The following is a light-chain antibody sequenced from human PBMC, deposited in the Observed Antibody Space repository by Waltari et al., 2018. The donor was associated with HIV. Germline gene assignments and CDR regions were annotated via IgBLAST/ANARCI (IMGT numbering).Light chain of an antibody. J-gene: IGLJ2*01. Sequence: QSVLTQPPSVSAAPGQKVTISCSGSSSNIGHNYVSWYQQLPGTAPKLLIYDNNKRPAGIPDRFSGSKSGTSATLGITGLQTGDEADYYCGTWDSSLSADVVFGGGTKLTVL. CDR3: GTWDSSLSADVV. CDR2: DNN. CDR1: SSNIGHNY. V-gene: IGLV1-51*01.